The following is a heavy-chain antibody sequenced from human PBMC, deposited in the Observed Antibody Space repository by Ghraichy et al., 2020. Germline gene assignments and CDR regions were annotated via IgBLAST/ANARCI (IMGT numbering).Heavy chain of an antibody. V-gene: IGHV3-72*01. CDR1: GFTSSDHS. J-gene: IGHJ4*02. CDR3: ARWRSGSADY. CDR2: TKNKANSYTT. Sequence: GESLNISCAVSGFTSSDHSLDWVRQAPGKGLEWVGRTKNKANSYTTEYAASVKGRFTISRDDSKNSMYLQMSSLKTEDTAVYYCARWRSGSADYWGQGTLVTVSS. D-gene: IGHD1-26*01.